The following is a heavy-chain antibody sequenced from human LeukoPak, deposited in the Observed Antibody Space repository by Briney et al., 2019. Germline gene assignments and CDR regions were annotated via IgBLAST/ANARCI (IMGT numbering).Heavy chain of an antibody. CDR2: ISSSSSTI. V-gene: IGHV3-48*01. Sequence: GGSPRLSCAASGFTFSSYSMNWVRQAPGKGLEWVSYISSSSSTIYYADSVKGRFTISRDNAKNSLYLQMNSLRAEDTAVYYCARDLTSYDFWSGYSGFDYWGQGTLVTVSS. CDR1: GFTFSSYS. D-gene: IGHD3-3*01. CDR3: ARDLTSYDFWSGYSGFDY. J-gene: IGHJ4*02.